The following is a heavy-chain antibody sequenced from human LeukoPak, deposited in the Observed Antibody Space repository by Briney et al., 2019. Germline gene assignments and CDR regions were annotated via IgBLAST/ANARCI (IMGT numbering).Heavy chain of an antibody. D-gene: IGHD3-10*01. J-gene: IGHJ4*02. V-gene: IGHV3-7*03. CDR2: IKEDGSIQ. CDR1: GFTFSSYW. Sequence: GGSLRLSCVASGFTFSSYWMTWVRQAPGKGLEWLANIKEDGSIQYYLDSVRGRFTISRDNAKTSVYLQLNSLRADDTALYYCAAGAGIIRYWGQGTLVTVSS. CDR3: AAGAGIIRY.